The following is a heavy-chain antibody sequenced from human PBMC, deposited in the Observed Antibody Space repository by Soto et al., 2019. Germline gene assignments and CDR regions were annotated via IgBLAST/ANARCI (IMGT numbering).Heavy chain of an antibody. Sequence: PSETLSLTCTVSGGSISSSSYYWGWIRQPPGKGLEWIGSIYYSGSTYYNPSLKSRVTISVDTSKNQFSLKLSSVTAADTAVYYCASTYYDFWSGYYTPHYYYGMDVWGQGTTVTVSS. D-gene: IGHD3-3*01. CDR2: IYYSGST. CDR1: GGSISSSSYY. J-gene: IGHJ6*02. V-gene: IGHV4-39*01. CDR3: ASTYYDFWSGYYTPHYYYGMDV.